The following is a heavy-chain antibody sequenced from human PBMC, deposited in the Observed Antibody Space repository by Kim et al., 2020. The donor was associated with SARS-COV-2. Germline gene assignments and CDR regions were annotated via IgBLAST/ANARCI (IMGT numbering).Heavy chain of an antibody. CDR3: ARTYYDFWSGYYYYYYYMDV. V-gene: IGHV4-59*01. D-gene: IGHD3-3*01. CDR2: IYYSGST. J-gene: IGHJ6*03. Sequence: SETLSLTCTVSGCSISSYYWSWIRQPPGKGLEWIGYIYYSGSTNYNPSLKSRVTISVDTTKNQFSLKLSSGTAADTAEYYCARTYYDFWSGYYYYYYYMDVWGKGTTVTVSS. CDR1: GCSISSYY.